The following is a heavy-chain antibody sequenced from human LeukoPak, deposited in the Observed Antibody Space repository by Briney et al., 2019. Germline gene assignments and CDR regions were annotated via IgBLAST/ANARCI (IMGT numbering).Heavy chain of an antibody. CDR2: INWNGGST. J-gene: IGHJ4*02. D-gene: IGHD4-11*01. Sequence: GGSLRLSCTASGFTFGDYAMSWVRQAPGKGLEWVSGINWNGGSTGYADSVKGRLTISRDNAKNSLYLQMNSLRAEDTALYYCARTSNYVFDYWGQGTLVTVSS. CDR3: ARTSNYVFDY. V-gene: IGHV3-20*04. CDR1: GFTFGDYA.